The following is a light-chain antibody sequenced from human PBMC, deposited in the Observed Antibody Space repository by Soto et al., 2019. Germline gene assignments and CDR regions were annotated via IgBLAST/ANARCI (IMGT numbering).Light chain of an antibody. CDR1: ETVATN. V-gene: IGKV3-15*01. CDR2: GAS. CDR3: QQYFEWPPMT. J-gene: IGKJ1*01. Sequence: VMTQSPATLSVSPGERATLSCWASETVATNLAWYQQKLGQAPRLLISGASTRAAGISDRFRGSGSGTEFTLTISSLRSEDSAIYYCQQYFEWPPMTFGQGTKVDIK.